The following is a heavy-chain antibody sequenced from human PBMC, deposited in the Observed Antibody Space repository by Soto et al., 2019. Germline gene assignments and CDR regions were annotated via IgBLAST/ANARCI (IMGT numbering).Heavy chain of an antibody. D-gene: IGHD3-22*01. CDR1: GGSVSSGSYY. J-gene: IGHJ3*02. CDR3: ARDRLYYYDSRSDAFDI. Sequence: SETLSLTCTVPGGSVSSGSYYWSWIRQPPGKGLEWIGYIYYSGSTSYNPSLKSRVTISVDTSKNQFSLKLSSVTAADTAVYYCARDRLYYYDSRSDAFDIWGQGTMVTVSS. CDR2: IYYSGST. V-gene: IGHV4-61*01.